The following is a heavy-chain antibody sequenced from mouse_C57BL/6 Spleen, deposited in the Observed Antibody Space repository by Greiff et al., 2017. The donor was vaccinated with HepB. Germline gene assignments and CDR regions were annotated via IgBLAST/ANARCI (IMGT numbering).Heavy chain of an antibody. V-gene: IGHV3-6*01. Sequence: EVKLMESGPGLVKPSQSLSLTCSVTGYSITSGYYWNWIRQFPGNKLEWMGYISYDGSNNYNPSLKNRISITRDTSKNQFFLKLNSVTTEDTATYYCARGGIYHDYAFGGQGTSVTVSS. CDR2: ISYDGSN. CDR1: GYSITSGYY. CDR3: ARGGIYHDYAF. D-gene: IGHD2-4*01. J-gene: IGHJ4*01.